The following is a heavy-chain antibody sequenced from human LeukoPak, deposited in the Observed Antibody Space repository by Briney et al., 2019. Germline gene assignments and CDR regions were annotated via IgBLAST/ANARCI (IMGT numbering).Heavy chain of an antibody. J-gene: IGHJ5*02. CDR2: IYYSGST. V-gene: IGHV4-59*01. D-gene: IGHD1-26*01. CDR3: ARERRIEFDP. Sequence: PTETLSLTCTVPGGSISSYYWSWIRQPPGKGLEWIGYIYYSGSTNYNPSLKSRVTISGDTSKNQFSLKLSSVTAADTAVYYCARERRIEFDPWGQGTLVTVSS. CDR1: GGSISSYY.